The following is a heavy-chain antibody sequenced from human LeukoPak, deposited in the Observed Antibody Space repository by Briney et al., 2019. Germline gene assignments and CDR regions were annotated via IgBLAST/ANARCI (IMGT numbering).Heavy chain of an antibody. D-gene: IGHD3-3*01. V-gene: IGHV3-20*04. Sequence: PGGSLRLSCAASGFTFDDYGMSWVRQAPGKGLEWVSGINWNGGSTGYADSVKGRFTISRDNAKNSLYLQMNSLRAEDTAVYYCARLYYDFWSVYYSDNGNIYMDVWGKGTTVTVSS. CDR1: GFTFDDYG. CDR2: INWNGGST. J-gene: IGHJ6*03. CDR3: ARLYYDFWSVYYSDNGNIYMDV.